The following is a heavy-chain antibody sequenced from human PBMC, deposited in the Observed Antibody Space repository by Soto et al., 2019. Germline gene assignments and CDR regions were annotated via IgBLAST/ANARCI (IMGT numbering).Heavy chain of an antibody. V-gene: IGHV5-10-1*01. D-gene: IGHD2-15*01. CDR2: IDPSDSYT. J-gene: IGHJ6*01. CDR1: GDSFTSYW. CDR3: ARLLVAAAAYYYYGKDI. Sequence: GESRKISCKGSGDSFTSYWISCVRQMPGKGLEWMGRIDPSDSYTNYSPSFQGHVTISADKSISTAYLQWSSLKASDTAMSYCARLLVAAAAYYYYGKDIWGKLTRVTNSS.